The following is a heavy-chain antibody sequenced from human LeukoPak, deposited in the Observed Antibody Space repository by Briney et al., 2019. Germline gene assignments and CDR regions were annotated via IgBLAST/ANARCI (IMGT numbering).Heavy chain of an antibody. V-gene: IGHV3-9*01. Sequence: PGRSLRLSCAASGFTFDDYAMHWVRQAPGKGLEWVSGISWNSGSIGYADSVKGRFTISRDNAKNSLYLQMNSLRAEDAGVYYCAKEGAYPIITYDSWGQGTLVTVSS. CDR2: ISWNSGSI. J-gene: IGHJ5*01. D-gene: IGHD1-14*01. CDR1: GFTFDDYA. CDR3: AKEGAYPIITYDS.